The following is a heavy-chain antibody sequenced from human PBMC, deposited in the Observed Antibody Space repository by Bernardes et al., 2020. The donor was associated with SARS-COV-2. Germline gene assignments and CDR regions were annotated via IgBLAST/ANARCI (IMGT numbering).Heavy chain of an antibody. CDR2: IQENGDKA. D-gene: IGHD2-15*01. CDR3: VKDLAAGYSYNGLDV. Sequence: GGSLRLSCAASGFSFSNHAMSWVRQAPGKGLEWVTGIQENGDKAYYEDSVKGRFTISRDNSKNKLYLQMNSLRVDDTAIYYCVKDLAAGYSYNGLDVWGQGTTVSVYS. V-gene: IGHV3-23*01. J-gene: IGHJ6*02. CDR1: GFSFSNHA.